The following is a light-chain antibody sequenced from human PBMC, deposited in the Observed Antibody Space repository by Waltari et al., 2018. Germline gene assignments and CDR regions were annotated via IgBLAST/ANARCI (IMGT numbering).Light chain of an antibody. CDR2: DVS. CDR1: SSDVGGYDY. CDR3: CSYAGSYTYV. J-gene: IGLJ1*01. V-gene: IGLV2-11*01. Sequence: QSALTQPRSVSGSPGLSVTVSCTGTSSDVGGYDYVSWYQQHPGKAPKLMIYDVSTRPPGVPDRFSGTKCGNTASLTISGLHAEDEADYYCCSYAGSYTYVFGTGTKVTVL.